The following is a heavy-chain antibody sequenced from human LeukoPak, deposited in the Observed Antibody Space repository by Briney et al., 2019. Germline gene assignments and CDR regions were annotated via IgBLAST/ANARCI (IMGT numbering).Heavy chain of an antibody. CDR3: ARALGLGVAAAGTGY. D-gene: IGHD6-13*01. V-gene: IGHV1-2*02. Sequence: ASVKVSCKASGYTFTSYGISWVRQAPGQGLEWMGWINPNSGGTNYAQKFQGRVTMTRDTSISTAYMELSRLRSDDTAVYYCARALGLGVAAAGTGYWGQGTLVTVSS. J-gene: IGHJ4*02. CDR1: GYTFTSYG. CDR2: INPNSGGT.